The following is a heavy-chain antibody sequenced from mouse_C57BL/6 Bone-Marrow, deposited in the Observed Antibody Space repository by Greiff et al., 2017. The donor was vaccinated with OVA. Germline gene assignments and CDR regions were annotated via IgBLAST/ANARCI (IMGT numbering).Heavy chain of an antibody. J-gene: IGHJ1*03. V-gene: IGHV2-2*01. CDR3: ARRSLPGYFDV. CDR1: GFSLTSYG. Sequence: VQLQQSGPGLVQPSQSLSITCTVSGFSLTSYGVHWVRQSPGKGLEWLGVIWSGGSTAYYAAFISRLSISKDNSKSQVFFKMNSLRADDTDIYYCARRSLPGYFDVWGTGTTVTVSS. CDR2: IWSGGST.